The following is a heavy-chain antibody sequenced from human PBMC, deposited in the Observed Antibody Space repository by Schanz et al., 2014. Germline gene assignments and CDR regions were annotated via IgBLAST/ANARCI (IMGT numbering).Heavy chain of an antibody. CDR2: VSSDGNND. V-gene: IGHV3-30*18. CDR3: AKIERNED. D-gene: IGHD1-1*01. J-gene: IGHJ4*02. CDR1: GFSVGNKY. Sequence: VQLVESGGGLVQPGGSLRLSCAASGFSVGNKYMNWVRQAPGKGLEWVALVSSDGNNDYYTDSVKGRFTISRDNSKNTLYLQMNSLRAEDTAVYFCAKIERNEDWGQGTLVTVSS.